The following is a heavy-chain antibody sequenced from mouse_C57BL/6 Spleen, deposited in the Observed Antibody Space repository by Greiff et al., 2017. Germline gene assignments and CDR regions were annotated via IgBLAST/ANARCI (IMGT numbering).Heavy chain of an antibody. CDR1: GYAFTNYL. J-gene: IGHJ3*01. Sequence: QVQLQQSGAELVRPGTSVKVSCKASGYAFTNYLIEWVKQRPGQGLEWIGVINPGSGGTNYNEKFKGKATLTADKSSSTAYMQLSSLTSEDSAVYCCARITTAYWGQGTLVTVSA. V-gene: IGHV1-54*01. CDR3: ARITTAY. CDR2: INPGSGGT. D-gene: IGHD5-5*01.